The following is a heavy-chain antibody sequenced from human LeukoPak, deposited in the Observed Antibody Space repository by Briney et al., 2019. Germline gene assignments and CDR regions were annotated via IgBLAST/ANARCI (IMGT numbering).Heavy chain of an antibody. Sequence: PGGSLRLSCAASGFTFSSYSLNWVRQAPGKGLEWVSSIRSSSSYIYYADSVKGRFTISRDNAKNSLYLQMNSLRAEDTAVYYCARFGYSGYDLLSFDYWGQGTLVTVSS. CDR3: ARFGYSGYDLLSFDY. J-gene: IGHJ4*02. CDR2: IRSSSSYI. V-gene: IGHV3-21*01. CDR1: GFTFSSYS. D-gene: IGHD5-12*01.